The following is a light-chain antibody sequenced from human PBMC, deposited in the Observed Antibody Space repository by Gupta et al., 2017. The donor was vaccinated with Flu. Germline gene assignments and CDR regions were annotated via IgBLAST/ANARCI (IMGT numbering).Light chain of an antibody. CDR1: NSNVGNNP. V-gene: IGLV1-44*01. Sequence: QSVLSPPPSASGTPGQRVTISCSGSNSNVGNNPVNWYHHLPGTAPKLLIDSNDQRPSGVPDRVSGSRSGTYASPAISGLQSEDEADDYCAAWDDSMNGWVFGGGTKLTVL. CDR3: AAWDDSMNGWV. J-gene: IGLJ3*02. CDR2: SND.